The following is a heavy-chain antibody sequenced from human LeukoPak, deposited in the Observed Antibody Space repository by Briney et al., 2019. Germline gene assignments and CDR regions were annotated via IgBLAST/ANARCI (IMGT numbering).Heavy chain of an antibody. V-gene: IGHV4-34*01. CDR1: GGSFSGDY. CDR3: ARGLCGSGGCNYNYYGMDV. D-gene: IGHD3-10*01. J-gene: IGHJ6*02. Sequence: TSETLSLTCAVYGGSFSGDYWSWIRQPPGKGLEWIGDIDHSGSPNYNPSLKSRVTMSEDTSKKHFSLKLSAVTAADTAVYYCARGLCGSGGCNYNYYGMDVWGQGTTVTVSS. CDR2: IDHSGSP.